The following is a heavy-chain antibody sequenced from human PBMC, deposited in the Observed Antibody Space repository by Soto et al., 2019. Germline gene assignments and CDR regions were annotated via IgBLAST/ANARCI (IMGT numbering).Heavy chain of an antibody. Sequence: QVQLVESGGGVVQPGRSLRLSCAASGFTFSSYAMHWVRQAPGKRLEWVAVISYDGSNKYYADSVKGRFTISRDNSKNPLYLQMNSLRAEDTAVYYCARDRGIVVVIWGFDYWGQGTLVTVSS. J-gene: IGHJ4*02. CDR1: GFTFSSYA. D-gene: IGHD3-22*01. V-gene: IGHV3-30-3*01. CDR3: ARDRGIVVVIWGFDY. CDR2: ISYDGSNK.